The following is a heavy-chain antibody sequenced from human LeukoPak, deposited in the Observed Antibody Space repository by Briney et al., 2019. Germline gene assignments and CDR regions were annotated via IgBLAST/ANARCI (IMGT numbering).Heavy chain of an antibody. V-gene: IGHV4-38-2*01. D-gene: IGHD2-15*01. CDR2: FDQRGST. Sequence: PSETLSLTCAVSGYSISSDYYWGWIRQPPGKGLEWIGSFDQRGSTYYNPSLRSRVTVSVDTSKNHFSLKLSSVTAADTAVYYCARRYCSGGSCWHFDYWGQGTLVTVSS. CDR1: GYSISSDYY. J-gene: IGHJ4*02. CDR3: ARRYCSGGSCWHFDY.